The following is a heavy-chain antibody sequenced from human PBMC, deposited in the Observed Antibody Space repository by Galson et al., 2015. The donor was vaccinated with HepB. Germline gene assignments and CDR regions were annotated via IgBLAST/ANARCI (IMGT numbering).Heavy chain of an antibody. J-gene: IGHJ4*02. CDR1: GFSLSTSGMC. CDR2: IDWDDDK. D-gene: IGHD5-18*01. V-gene: IGHV2-70*11. CDR3: ARIWDGHSYGPYYFDY. Sequence: PALVKPTQTLTLTCTFSGFSLSTSGMCVSWIRQPPGKALEWLARIDWDDDKYYSTSLKTRLTISKDTSKNQVVLTMTKMDPVDTATYYCARIWDGHSYGPYYFDYWGQGTLVTVSS.